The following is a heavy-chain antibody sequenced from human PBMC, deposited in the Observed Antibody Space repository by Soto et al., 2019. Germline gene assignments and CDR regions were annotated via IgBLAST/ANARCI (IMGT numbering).Heavy chain of an antibody. V-gene: IGHV1-18*04. J-gene: IGHJ4*02. CDR2: ISADSGNT. CDR3: AKERYDRTGPPLY. CDR1: GFTFINYG. D-gene: IGHD3-22*01. Sequence: QVQLVQSGAEVKKPGASVTVSCKASGFTFINYGFAWVRQAPGQGLEWMGWISADSGNTNYAQKLQGRVTMTTDTSTSTADSELRRLTSDDTAGEYCAKERYDRTGPPLYWGQGTLVTVAS.